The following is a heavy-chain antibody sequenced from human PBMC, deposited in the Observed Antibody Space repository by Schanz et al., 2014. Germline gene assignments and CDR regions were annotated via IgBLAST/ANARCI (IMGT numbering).Heavy chain of an antibody. Sequence: EVQLVESGGGLVQPGGSLRLSCAASGFTFSVYRMHWVRQPPGKGLEWVSSITGSSRTIYYADSVKGRFTISRDNAKNSLYLQMNSLSPEDTALYYCANSRYCTSTSCHISDYLGQGTLVTVSS. V-gene: IGHV3-48*01. D-gene: IGHD2-2*02. CDR1: GFTFSVYR. CDR2: ITGSSRTI. J-gene: IGHJ4*02. CDR3: ANSRYCTSTSCHISDY.